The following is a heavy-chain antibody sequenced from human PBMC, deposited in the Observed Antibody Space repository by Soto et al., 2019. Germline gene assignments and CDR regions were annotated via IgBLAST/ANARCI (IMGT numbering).Heavy chain of an antibody. Sequence: SETLSLTCAVYGGSFSGYYWSWIRQPPGKGLEWIGEINHSGSTNYNPSLKSRVTISVDTSKNQFSLKLSSVTAADTAVYYCASILGILELRRGYYGMDVWGQGTTVTVSS. J-gene: IGHJ6*02. CDR1: GGSFSGYY. D-gene: IGHD1-7*01. CDR3: ASILGILELRRGYYGMDV. V-gene: IGHV4-34*01. CDR2: INHSGST.